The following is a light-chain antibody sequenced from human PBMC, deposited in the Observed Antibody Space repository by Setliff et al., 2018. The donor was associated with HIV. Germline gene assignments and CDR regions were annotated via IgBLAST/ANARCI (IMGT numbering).Light chain of an antibody. CDR2: EVS. CDR3: CSYAGSSTYV. Sequence: QPALTQPASVSGSPGQSITISCTGTSSDVGSYNLVSWYQQHPGKAPQLIIYEVSKRPSGVSNRFSGSKSGNTASLTISGLQAEDEADYYCCSYAGSSTYVFGTGTKVTVL. J-gene: IGLJ1*01. V-gene: IGLV2-23*02. CDR1: SSDVGSYNL.